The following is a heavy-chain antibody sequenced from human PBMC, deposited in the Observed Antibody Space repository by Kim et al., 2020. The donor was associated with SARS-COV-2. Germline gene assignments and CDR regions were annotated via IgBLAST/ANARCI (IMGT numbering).Heavy chain of an antibody. CDR3: ARLRSGVGRFDP. J-gene: IGHJ5*02. CDR2: VYYSGTT. Sequence: SETLSLTCTVSGGSINNSSYYWGWIRQPPGKGLEWIGSVYYSGTTYYTPSLKSRVTISVDTSNNHFSLRLSSVTAADTAVYYCARLRSGVGRFDPWGQGT. CDR1: GGSINNSSYY. V-gene: IGHV4-39*02. D-gene: IGHD5-12*01.